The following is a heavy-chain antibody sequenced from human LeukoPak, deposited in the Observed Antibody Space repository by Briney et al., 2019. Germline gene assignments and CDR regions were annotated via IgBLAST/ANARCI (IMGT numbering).Heavy chain of an antibody. V-gene: IGHV3-11*06. J-gene: IGHJ4*02. CDR1: GFTFSDYY. CDR2: ISGSSSDT. D-gene: IGHD3-22*01. Sequence: GGSLRLSCAASGFTFSDYYMTWIRQAPGKGLEWVSYISGSSSDTNYADFVKGRFTISRDNAKNSLYLQMNSLRAEDTAVYYCARVNPISSGFYAYWGQGTPVTVSP. CDR3: ARVNPISSGFYAY.